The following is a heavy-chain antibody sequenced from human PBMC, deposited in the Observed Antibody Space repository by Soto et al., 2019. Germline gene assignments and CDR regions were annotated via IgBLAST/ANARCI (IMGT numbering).Heavy chain of an antibody. J-gene: IGHJ6*02. CDR2: IIPILGIA. Sequence: QVQLVQSGAEVKKPGSSVKVSCKASGGTFSSYTISWVRQAPGQGLEWMGRIIPILGIANYAQKFQGRVTITADKSTSTAYMELSSLRSEDTAVYYWARPYISSAWWYYYFGMDVWGQGTTVTVSS. V-gene: IGHV1-69*02. CDR3: ARPYISSAWWYYYFGMDV. CDR1: GGTFSSYT. D-gene: IGHD6-13*01.